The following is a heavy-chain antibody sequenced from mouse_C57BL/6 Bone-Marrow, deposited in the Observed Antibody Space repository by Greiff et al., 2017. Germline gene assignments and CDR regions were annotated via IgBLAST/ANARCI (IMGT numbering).Heavy chain of an antibody. CDR2: IDPSDSYT. Sequence: QVQLQQSGAELAKPGASVKLSCKASGYTFTSYWMQWVKQRPGQGLEWIGEIDPSDSYTNYNQKFKGKATLTVDTSSSTAYMQLSSLTSEDSAVYYCARGYFDVWGTGTTVTVSS. V-gene: IGHV1-50*01. CDR3: ARGYFDV. CDR1: GYTFTSYW. J-gene: IGHJ1*03.